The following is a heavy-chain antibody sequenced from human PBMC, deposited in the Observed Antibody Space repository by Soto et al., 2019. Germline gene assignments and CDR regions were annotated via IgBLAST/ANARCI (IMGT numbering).Heavy chain of an antibody. CDR2: IPNDGTYQ. D-gene: IGHD7-27*01. J-gene: IGHJ3*02. V-gene: IGHV3-30*02. Sequence: GGSLRLSCAASGFIFSNYGMHWVRQAPGKGLEWVAVIPNDGTYQYYVDSVKGRFTISRDNSKDTLYLQMNSLRAEDTAVYYCGTGDAFDMWGQGTMVTVSS. CDR1: GFIFSNYG. CDR3: GTGDAFDM.